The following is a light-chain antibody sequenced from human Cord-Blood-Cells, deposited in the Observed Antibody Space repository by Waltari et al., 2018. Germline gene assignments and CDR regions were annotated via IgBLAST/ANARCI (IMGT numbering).Light chain of an antibody. J-gene: IGKJ3*01. Sequence: AIRMTQSPSSFSASTGDRVTITCRASQGISSYLAWYQQKPGKAPKLLIYAASTLQSGFTSRCSGSGDGTDFTLTISCLHSEDFATYYCQQYYSYPFTFGPRTKVDIK. CDR1: QGISSY. CDR2: AAS. V-gene: IGKV1-8*01. CDR3: QQYYSYPFT.